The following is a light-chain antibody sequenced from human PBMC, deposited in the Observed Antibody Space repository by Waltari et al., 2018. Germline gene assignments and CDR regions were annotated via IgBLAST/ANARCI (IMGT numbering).Light chain of an antibody. Sequence: DIQMTQSPSSLSASVGDRVTITCRASENVNNYLNWYQQKPGKAPKLLIYKASTLHSGVPSRFSGSGSGTDYTFTISSLQSEDVATYYCQHGYGTPYSFGQGTKVEIK. CDR3: QHGYGTPYS. V-gene: IGKV1-39*01. CDR2: KAS. CDR1: ENVNNY. J-gene: IGKJ2*03.